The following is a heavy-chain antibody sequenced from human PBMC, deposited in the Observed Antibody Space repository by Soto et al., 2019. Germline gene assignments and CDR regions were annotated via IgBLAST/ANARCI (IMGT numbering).Heavy chain of an antibody. CDR2: IDPSDSYT. D-gene: IGHD2-21*02. J-gene: IGHJ5*02. CDR3: ARLGGGLCGGDCYSWFDP. CDR1: GYSFTSYW. V-gene: IGHV5-10-1*01. Sequence: PGESLKISCKGSGYSFTSYWISWVRQMPWKGLEWMGRIDPSDSYTNYSPSFQGHVTISADKSISTAYLQWSSLKASDTAMYYCARLGGGLCGGDCYSWFDPWGQGTLVTVSS.